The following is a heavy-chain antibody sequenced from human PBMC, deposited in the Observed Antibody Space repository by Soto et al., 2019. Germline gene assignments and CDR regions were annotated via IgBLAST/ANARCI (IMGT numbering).Heavy chain of an antibody. CDR2: ITSGGRSI. Sequence: PGGSLRLSCAASGFRFSTYAMNWVRQAPGKGLEWVSYITSGGRSIYYADSVKGRFIISRDNAENSLYLQMNSLRPEDTAVYYCVRRMASPDQWGQGTLVTVSS. J-gene: IGHJ4*02. D-gene: IGHD2-15*01. V-gene: IGHV3-21*04. CDR3: VRRMASPDQ. CDR1: GFRFSTYA.